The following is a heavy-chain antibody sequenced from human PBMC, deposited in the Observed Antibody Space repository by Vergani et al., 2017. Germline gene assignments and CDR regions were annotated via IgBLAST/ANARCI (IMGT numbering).Heavy chain of an antibody. CDR2: ISAYNVNT. Sequence: QVQLVQSGAEVKKPGASVKVSCKASGYTFTSYGISWVRQAPGQGLEWMGWISAYNVNTNYAQKLQGRVTMTTDTSTSTAYMEIRSLRSDDTAVYYCARDWFDYGDYEPHGYWGQGTLVTVSS. J-gene: IGHJ4*02. CDR3: ARDWFDYGDYEPHGY. CDR1: GYTFTSYG. V-gene: IGHV1-18*04. D-gene: IGHD4-17*01.